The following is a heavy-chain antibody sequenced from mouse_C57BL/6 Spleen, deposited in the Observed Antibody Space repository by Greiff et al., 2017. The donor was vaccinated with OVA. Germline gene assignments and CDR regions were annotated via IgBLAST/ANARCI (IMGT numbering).Heavy chain of an antibody. Sequence: QVQLQQPGAELVRPGSSVKLSFKASGYTFTSYWMHWVKQRPIQGLEWIGNIDPSDSETHYNQKFKDKATLTVDKSSSTAYMQLSSLTSEDSAVYYCARGDSNYGDYWGQGTTLTVSS. CDR3: ARGDSNYGDY. D-gene: IGHD2-5*01. V-gene: IGHV1-52*01. J-gene: IGHJ2*01. CDR1: GYTFTSYW. CDR2: IDPSDSET.